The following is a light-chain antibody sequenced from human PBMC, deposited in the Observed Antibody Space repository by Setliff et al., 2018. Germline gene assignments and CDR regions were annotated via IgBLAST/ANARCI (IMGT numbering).Light chain of an antibody. CDR3: SSYRSSSTLVV. CDR1: SSDVGDSYNY. J-gene: IGLJ2*01. CDR2: DVT. V-gene: IGLV2-14*03. Sequence: QSALTQHASVSGSPGQSITISCIGTSSDVGDSYNYVSWYQHYPGKAPKLMIYDVTNRPSGISNRFSGSKSGNTASLTISGLQAEDEALYYCSSYRSSSTLVVFGGGTKVTVL.